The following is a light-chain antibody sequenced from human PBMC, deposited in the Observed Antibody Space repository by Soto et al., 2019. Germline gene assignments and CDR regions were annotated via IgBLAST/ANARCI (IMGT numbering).Light chain of an antibody. CDR1: QSVSSTS. V-gene: IGKV3-20*01. Sequence: EIVLTQSPGTLSLSPGERATVSCRASQSVSSTSLAWFQQKPGQPPRLLMFAASSRATGTPDRFSGSGSGTDFTLSISRLDPEDFAMYFCQLYGSASWTFGQGTKVDI. J-gene: IGKJ1*01. CDR3: QLYGSASWT. CDR2: AAS.